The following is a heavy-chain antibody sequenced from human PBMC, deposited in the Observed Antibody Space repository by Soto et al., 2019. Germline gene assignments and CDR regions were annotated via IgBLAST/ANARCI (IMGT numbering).Heavy chain of an antibody. CDR3: ATDNPGVRGTGGAY. CDR2: FDPEDGET. Sequence: ASVKVSCKVSGYTLTELSMHWVRQAPGKGLEWMGGFDPEDGETIYAQKFQGRVTMTEDTSTDTAYMELSSLRSEDTAVYYCATDNPGVRGTGGAYWGQGTLVTVSS. V-gene: IGHV1-24*01. CDR1: GYTLTELS. J-gene: IGHJ4*02. D-gene: IGHD1-1*01.